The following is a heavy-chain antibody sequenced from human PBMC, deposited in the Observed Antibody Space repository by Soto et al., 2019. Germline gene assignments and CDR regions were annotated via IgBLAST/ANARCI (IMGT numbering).Heavy chain of an antibody. J-gene: IGHJ6*03. Sequence: SLTQPLTCTVTAGSISSHVYYRSWKHQHPGKGLRWIGHIYYTGSTYYNPSLESRMTISVDTSKTQFSLKMNSVTAADTALYYCASWLCSGNSCPSYYYYYLDVWVKGSTVTVSS. CDR3: ASWLCSGNSCPSYYYYYLDV. CDR2: IYYTGST. V-gene: IGHV4-31*03. D-gene: IGHD2-15*01. CDR1: AGSISSHVYY.